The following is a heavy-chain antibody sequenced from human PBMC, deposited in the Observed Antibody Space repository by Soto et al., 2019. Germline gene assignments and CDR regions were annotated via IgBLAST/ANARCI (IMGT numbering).Heavy chain of an antibody. J-gene: IGHJ3*02. Sequence: GGSLRLSCAASGFTFSSYWMHWVRQAPGKGLVWVSRINSDGSSTSYADSVKGRFTISRDNAKNTLYLQMNSLRAEDTAVYYCARDYYGSGSYYNAAFDIWGQGTMVTVSS. CDR3: ARDYYGSGSYYNAAFDI. CDR1: GFTFSSYW. CDR2: INSDGSST. D-gene: IGHD3-10*01. V-gene: IGHV3-74*01.